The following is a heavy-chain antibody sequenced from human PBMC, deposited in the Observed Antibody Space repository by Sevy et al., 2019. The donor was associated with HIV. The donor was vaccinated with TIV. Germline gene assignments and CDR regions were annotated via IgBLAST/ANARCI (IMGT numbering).Heavy chain of an antibody. Sequence: GGSLRLSCAASGFTFGGSAMHWVRQASGKGLEWVGRIRSKANNYVTAHAASVKGRFTISRDDSKNTAYLQMNSLKTEDTAVYYCTRLGGTVVTPYYAMDVWGQGTTVTVSS. V-gene: IGHV3-73*01. D-gene: IGHD2-21*02. CDR3: TRLGGTVVTPYYAMDV. J-gene: IGHJ6*02. CDR1: GFTFGGSA. CDR2: IRSKANNYVT.